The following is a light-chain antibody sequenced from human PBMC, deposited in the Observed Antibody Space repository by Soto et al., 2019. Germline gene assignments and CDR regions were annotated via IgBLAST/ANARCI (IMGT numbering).Light chain of an antibody. CDR3: QQYNNYGSWT. CDR2: KAS. V-gene: IGKV1-5*03. J-gene: IGKJ1*01. CDR1: QSISAW. Sequence: DIQMTQSPSTLSASVGDRVTITCRASQSISAWLAWYHQKPGKAPKLLIYKASSLESGVPSRFSGSGSGTEFTLTISSLQPDDFATYYCQQYNNYGSWTFGQGTKVEIK.